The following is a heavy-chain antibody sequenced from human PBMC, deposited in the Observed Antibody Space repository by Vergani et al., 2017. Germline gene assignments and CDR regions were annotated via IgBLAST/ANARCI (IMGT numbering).Heavy chain of an antibody. D-gene: IGHD3-9*01. CDR3: AKARCIETCYMSNWLDS. J-gene: IGHJ5*01. CDR1: GFSFHSYW. CDR2: IKSDGSIT. V-gene: IGHV3-74*03. Sequence: DVHLAESGGGFFQPGGSLRLSCSASGFSFHSYWMHWARQVQGKGLLWVSRIKSDGSITAYADSVKGRFTISRDNAQSTLYLQMNSLSVEDTGVYYCAKARCIETCYMSNWLDSWGQGTVVTVSS.